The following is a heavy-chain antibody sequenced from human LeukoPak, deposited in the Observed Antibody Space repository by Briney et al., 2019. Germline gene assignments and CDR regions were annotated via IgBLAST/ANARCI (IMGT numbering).Heavy chain of an antibody. CDR1: GFTFSIYW. D-gene: IGHD3-22*01. Sequence: PGGSLRVSCAASGFTFSIYWMDWVRQVPGKGLVWVSGINSDGRMTRYAESVKGRFTISRDNAKNTLYLQMSSLRAEDTAVYYCARDYYDSSGQLHAGAHAFDIWGQGTMVTVSS. CDR3: ARDYYDSSGQLHAGAHAFDI. CDR2: INSDGRMT. J-gene: IGHJ3*02. V-gene: IGHV3-74*01.